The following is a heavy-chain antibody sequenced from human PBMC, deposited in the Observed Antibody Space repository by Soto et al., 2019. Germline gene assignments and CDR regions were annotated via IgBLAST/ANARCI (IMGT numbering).Heavy chain of an antibody. Sequence: GESLKIACKGSGYSFTSYWIGWVRQMPGKGLEWMGIIYPGDSDTRYSPSFQGQVTISADKSISTAYLQWSSLKASDTAMYYCARNAYYYDSSGPRGWFDPWGQGTLVTVSS. J-gene: IGHJ5*02. V-gene: IGHV5-51*01. CDR3: ARNAYYYDSSGPRGWFDP. CDR2: IYPGDSDT. D-gene: IGHD3-22*01. CDR1: GYSFTSYW.